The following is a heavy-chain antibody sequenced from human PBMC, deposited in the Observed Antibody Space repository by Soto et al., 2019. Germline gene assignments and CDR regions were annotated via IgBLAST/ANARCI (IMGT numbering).Heavy chain of an antibody. CDR2: TYYRSKWYH. D-gene: IGHD6-19*01. CDR3: TRVEDTSGWFDY. J-gene: IGHJ4*02. V-gene: IGHV6-1*01. Sequence: PSQTFSLTCAISGDSVSSKSAAWNWIRQSPSRGLEWLGRTYYRSKWYHDYAVSVKSRITINPDTSKNQVSLQLNSVTLEDTAVYYCTRVEDTSGWFDYWGQGTLVTVS. CDR1: GDSVSSKSAA.